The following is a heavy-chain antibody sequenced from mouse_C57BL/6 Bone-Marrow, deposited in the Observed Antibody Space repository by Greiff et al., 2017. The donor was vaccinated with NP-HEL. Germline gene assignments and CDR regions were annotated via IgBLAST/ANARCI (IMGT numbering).Heavy chain of an antibody. CDR1: GYTFTSYW. J-gene: IGHJ4*01. CDR3: ARDYGYDIYAMDY. CDR2: IHPNSGST. Sequence: QVQMQQPGAELVKPGASVKLSCKASGYTFTSYWMHWVKQRPGQGLEWIGMIHPNSGSTNYNEKFKSKATLTVDKSSSTAYMQLSSLTSEDSAVYYCARDYGYDIYAMDYWGQGTSVTVSS. V-gene: IGHV1-64*01. D-gene: IGHD2-2*01.